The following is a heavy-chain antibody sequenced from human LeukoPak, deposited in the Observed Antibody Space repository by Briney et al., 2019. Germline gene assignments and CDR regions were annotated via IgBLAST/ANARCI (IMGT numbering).Heavy chain of an antibody. CDR2: INHSGST. D-gene: IGHD3-10*01. V-gene: IGHV4-34*01. J-gene: IGHJ6*04. CDR3: ARTHYYGSGSYYNLRYYYGMDV. Sequence: SETRSLTCAVYGGSFSGYYWSWIRQPPGKGLEWIGAINHSGSTNYNPSLKSRVTISVDTSKNQFSLKLSSVTAADTAVYYCARTHYYGSGSYYNLRYYYGMDVWGKGTTVTVSS. CDR1: GGSFSGYY.